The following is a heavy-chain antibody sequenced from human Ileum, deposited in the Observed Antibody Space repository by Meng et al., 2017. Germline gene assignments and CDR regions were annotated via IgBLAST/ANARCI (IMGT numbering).Heavy chain of an antibody. CDR2: VYHSGST. Sequence: QVVLPASGPGLVKPSATLSLSSAVSGGSIESNNWWTWIRQPPGQGLEWIGEVYHSGSTHYNPSLQSRVTISIDNSKNRFSLSLNSVTAADTAIYYCARADYVRYFDLWGRGTLVTVSS. CDR1: GGSIESNNW. V-gene: IGHV4-4*02. CDR3: ARADYVRYFDL. J-gene: IGHJ2*01. D-gene: IGHD3-10*02.